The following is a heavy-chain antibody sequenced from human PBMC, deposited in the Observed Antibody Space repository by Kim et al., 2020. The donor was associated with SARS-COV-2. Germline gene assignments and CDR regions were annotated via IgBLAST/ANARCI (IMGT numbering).Heavy chain of an antibody. CDR3: ARAQGSGWMPDYNWFDP. D-gene: IGHD6-19*01. Sequence: GGSLRLSCAASGFTFSSYGMHWVRQAPGKGLEWVAVIWYDGSNKYYADSVKGRFTISRDNSKNTLYLQMNSLRAEDTAVYYCARAQGSGWMPDYNWFDPWGQGTLVTVSS. CDR2: IWYDGSNK. J-gene: IGHJ5*02. CDR1: GFTFSSYG. V-gene: IGHV3-33*01.